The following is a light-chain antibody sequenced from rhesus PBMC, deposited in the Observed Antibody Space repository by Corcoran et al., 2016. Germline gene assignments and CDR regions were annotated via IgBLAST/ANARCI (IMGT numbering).Light chain of an antibody. Sequence: DIQMTQSPSSLSASVGDTVTITCRASQGISSYLNLFQQKPGKAPKLLIYDASSLESGVPSRFSGSGSGTDFTLNISSLQPEDFAAYYCLQHNSYPLTFGGGTKVEIK. CDR3: LQHNSYPLT. CDR1: QGISSY. V-gene: IGKV1-28*03. CDR2: DAS. J-gene: IGKJ4*01.